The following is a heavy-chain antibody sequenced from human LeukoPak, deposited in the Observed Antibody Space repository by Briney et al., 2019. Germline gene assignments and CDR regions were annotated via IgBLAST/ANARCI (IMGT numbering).Heavy chain of an antibody. D-gene: IGHD1-26*01. CDR1: GFTVSSSY. V-gene: IGHV3-53*01. CDR2: IYSGGST. CDR3: ARYIVGAMDV. J-gene: IGHJ6*02. Sequence: GGSLRLSCAASGFTVSSSYMSWVRQAPGKGLEWVSVIYSGGSTYYADSVKGRFTISRDNSKNTLYLQMNSLRAEDTAVYYCARYIVGAMDVWGQGTTVTVSS.